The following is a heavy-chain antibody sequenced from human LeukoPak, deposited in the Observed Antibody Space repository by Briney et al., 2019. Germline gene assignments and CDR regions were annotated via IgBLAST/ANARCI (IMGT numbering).Heavy chain of an antibody. V-gene: IGHV4-31*03. CDR1: SDSISNSAYH. Sequence: PSETLSLTCTVSSDSISNSAYHWGWIRQHPGKGLEWIGYIYYSGSTNYNPSLKSRVTISVDTSKNQFSLKLSSVTAADTAVYYCARDLPGYGMDVWGQGTTVTVSS. CDR2: IYYSGST. CDR3: ARDLPGYGMDV. J-gene: IGHJ6*02. D-gene: IGHD1-1*01.